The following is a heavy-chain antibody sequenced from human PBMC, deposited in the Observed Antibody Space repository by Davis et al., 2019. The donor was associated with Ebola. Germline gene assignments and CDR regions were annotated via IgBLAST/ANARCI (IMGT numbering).Heavy chain of an antibody. CDR2: IRPYNGHT. D-gene: IGHD2-2*01. J-gene: IGHJ6*02. CDR3: ARENTRYCSSTSCYYYGMDV. CDR1: RYTLTSHG. Sequence: ASVTVPRLASRYTLTSHGISRARPAPRPRLEWLGRIRPYNGHTNYAQKLQGRVTMTTDTSTSTAYMELRSLRSGETAVYYCARENTRYCSSTSCYYYGMDVWGQGTTVTVSS. V-gene: IGHV1-18*01.